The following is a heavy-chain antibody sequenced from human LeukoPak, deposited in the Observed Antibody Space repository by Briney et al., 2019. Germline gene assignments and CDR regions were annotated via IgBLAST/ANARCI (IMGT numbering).Heavy chain of an antibody. D-gene: IGHD2-2*03. CDR1: GYTFTDYY. V-gene: IGHV1-2*02. CDR2: INPNSGGT. CDR3: ARGLDIVVVPAATPYNWFDP. J-gene: IGHJ5*02. Sequence: ASVKVSCKASGYTFTDYYMHWVRQAPGQGLEWMGWINPNSGGTNYAQKFQGRVTMTRDTSISTAYMELSRLRSDDTAVYYCARGLDIVVVPAATPYNWFDPWGQGTLVTVSS.